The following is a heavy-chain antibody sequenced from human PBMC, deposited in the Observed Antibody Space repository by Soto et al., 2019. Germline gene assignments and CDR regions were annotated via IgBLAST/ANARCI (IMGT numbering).Heavy chain of an antibody. CDR2: IKQDGSEK. V-gene: IGHV3-7*04. CDR1: GFTPSSYW. J-gene: IGHJ6*02. D-gene: IGHD2-15*01. Sequence: EVQLVESGGGLVQPGGSLRLSCEASGFTPSSYWMSWVRQAPGKGLEWVANIKQDGSEKYYVASVKGRITISRDNAKNSLYLQMNSLRAEDTGVYYCARDYVAYGMDVWGQGTTVTVSS. CDR3: ARDYVAYGMDV.